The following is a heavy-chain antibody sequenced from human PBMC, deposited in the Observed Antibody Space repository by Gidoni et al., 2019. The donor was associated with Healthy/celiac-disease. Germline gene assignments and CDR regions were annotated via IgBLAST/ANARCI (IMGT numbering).Heavy chain of an antibody. CDR2: ISSSSSTI. Sequence: EVQLVESGGGLVQPGGSLRLSCAASGFTFSSYSMNWVRQAQGKGLEWVSYISSSSSTIYYADSVKGRFTISRDNAKNSLYLQMNSLRAEDTAVYYCASRMTTGFDYWGQGTLVTVSS. CDR1: GFTFSSYS. CDR3: ASRMTTGFDY. V-gene: IGHV3-48*01. D-gene: IGHD4-17*01. J-gene: IGHJ4*02.